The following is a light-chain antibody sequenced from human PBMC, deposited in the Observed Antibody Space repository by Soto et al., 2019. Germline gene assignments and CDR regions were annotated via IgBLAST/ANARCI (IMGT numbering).Light chain of an antibody. CDR1: QSISSY. Sequence: QMSQSPSSLSASKGDRVTITCRASQSISSYLNWYQQKPGKAPKLLIYAASSLQSGVPSRFSGSGSGTDFTLTIRSLQPDDFATNYCQPSYSTPPITSGHGTRLEIK. J-gene: IGKJ5*01. CDR3: QPSYSTPPIT. CDR2: AAS. V-gene: IGKV1-39*01.